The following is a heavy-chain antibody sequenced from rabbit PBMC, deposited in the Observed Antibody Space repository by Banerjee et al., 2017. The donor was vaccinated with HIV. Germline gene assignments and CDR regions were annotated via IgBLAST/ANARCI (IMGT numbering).Heavy chain of an antibody. V-gene: IGHV1S45*01. J-gene: IGHJ4*01. D-gene: IGHD1-1*01. CDR3: ASGYSDIVFNL. CDR2: IGTGSGST. Sequence: QEQLVESGGGLVQPEGSLTLTCKASGFDFSRDAMCWVRQAPGKGLEWIGCIGTGSGSTWYASWAKGRFTISKTSSTTVTLQMTSLTAADTATYFCASGYSDIVFNLWGPGTLVTVS. CDR1: GFDFSRDA.